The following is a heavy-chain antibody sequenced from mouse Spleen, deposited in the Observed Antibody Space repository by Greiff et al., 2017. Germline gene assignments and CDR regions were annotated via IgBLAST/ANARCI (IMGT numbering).Heavy chain of an antibody. CDR3: ARERIYYYGSSYDWYFDV. CDR1: GYTFTSYW. D-gene: IGHD1-1*01. V-gene: IGHV1-61*01. Sequence: QVQLQQPGAELVRPGSSVKLSCKASGYTFTSYWMDWVKQRPGQGLEWIGNIYPSDSETHYNQKFKDKATLTVDKSSSTAYMQLSSLTSEDSAVYYCARERIYYYGSSYDWYFDVWGAGTTVTVSS. J-gene: IGHJ1*01. CDR2: IYPSDSET.